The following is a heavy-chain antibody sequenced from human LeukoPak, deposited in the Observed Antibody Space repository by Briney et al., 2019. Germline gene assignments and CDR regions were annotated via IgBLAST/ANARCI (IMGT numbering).Heavy chain of an antibody. Sequence: SETLSLTCTVSGGSISSSSYYWGWIRQPPGKGLEWIGSIYYSGSTYYNPSLKSRVTIPVDTSKNQFSLKLSSVTAADTAVYYCARKDSWGSGFDYWGQGTLVTVSS. CDR1: GGSISSSSYY. CDR3: ARKDSWGSGFDY. J-gene: IGHJ4*02. D-gene: IGHD7-27*01. CDR2: IYYSGST. V-gene: IGHV4-39*07.